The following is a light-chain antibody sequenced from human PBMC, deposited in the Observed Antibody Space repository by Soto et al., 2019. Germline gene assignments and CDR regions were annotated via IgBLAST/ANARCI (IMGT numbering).Light chain of an antibody. CDR1: QSVSSSY. CDR3: QQYGSSLLT. V-gene: IGKV3-20*01. CDR2: GAS. J-gene: IGKJ4*01. Sequence: VITQSPATLSVSPRERFTLSLRASQSVSSSYLAWYQQKPGQAPRLLIYGASSRATGIPDRFSGSGSGTDFTLTISRLEPEDFAVYYCQQYGSSLLTFGGGTKVDI.